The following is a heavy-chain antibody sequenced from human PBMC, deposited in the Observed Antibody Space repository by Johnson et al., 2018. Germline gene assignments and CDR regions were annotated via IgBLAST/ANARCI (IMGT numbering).Heavy chain of an antibody. CDR2: INWNSGSI. V-gene: IGHV3-9*01. D-gene: IGHD6-19*01. J-gene: IGHJ3*02. CDR3: AKGYSSGWYMAFDI. Sequence: VQLVESGGGLVQPGRSLRLSCVVSGFTFDDYAMHWVRQAPGKGLEWVSGINWNSGSIGHADSVKGRFTISRDNAKNSLYVQMNRLGAEDTALYYCAKGYSSGWYMAFDIWGQGTMVTGSS. CDR1: GFTFDDYA.